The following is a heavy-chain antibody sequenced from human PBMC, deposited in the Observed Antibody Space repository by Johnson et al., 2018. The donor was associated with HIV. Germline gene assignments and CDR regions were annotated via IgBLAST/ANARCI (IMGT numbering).Heavy chain of an antibody. D-gene: IGHD3-10*01. Sequence: VQLMESGGGLVQPGGSLRLSCAASGFTFSNYAMHWVRQAPGKGLEWVALISFDGSNKDYADSVRGRFTISRNKSNNTLYLQIDRLTNKDTGVYYCARCGRKLWSGPGGFDIWCQGTTVTVSP. CDR3: ARCGRKLWSGPGGFDI. CDR2: ISFDGSNK. V-gene: IGHV3-30*14. J-gene: IGHJ3*02. CDR1: GFTFSNYA.